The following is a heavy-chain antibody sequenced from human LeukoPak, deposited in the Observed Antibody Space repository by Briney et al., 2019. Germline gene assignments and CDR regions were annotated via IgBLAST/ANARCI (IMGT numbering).Heavy chain of an antibody. Sequence: PGGSLRLSCAASGFTFSSYAMSWVRQAPGKGLEWVSAISGSGGSTYYADSVKGRFTISRDNSKNTLYLQMNSLKTEDTAVYYCTTDHGSGSFYYYYGMDVWGQGTTVTVSS. V-gene: IGHV3-23*01. J-gene: IGHJ6*02. CDR2: ISGSGGST. CDR3: TTDHGSGSFYYYYGMDV. CDR1: GFTFSSYA. D-gene: IGHD3-10*01.